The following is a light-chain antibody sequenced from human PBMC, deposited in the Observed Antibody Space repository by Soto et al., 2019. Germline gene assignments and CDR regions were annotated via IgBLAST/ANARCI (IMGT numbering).Light chain of an antibody. Sequence: EIVLTQSPGTLSLSPGERATLSCRASHSVTSNYLAWYQQKPGQAPRLLIYAASGRASGIPDRFSGSGSGTDFIPTISRLEPEDFAVDYCQQYGSAPQTFGQGTRVDIK. J-gene: IGKJ1*01. CDR2: AAS. CDR1: HSVTSNY. V-gene: IGKV3-20*01. CDR3: QQYGSAPQT.